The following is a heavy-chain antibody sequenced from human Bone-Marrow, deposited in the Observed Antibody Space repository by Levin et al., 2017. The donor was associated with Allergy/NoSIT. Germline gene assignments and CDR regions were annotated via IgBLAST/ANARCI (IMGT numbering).Heavy chain of an antibody. V-gene: IGHV3-30*18. CDR2: ISYDGNKK. Sequence: GGSLRLSCAASGFTFTSYGMHWVRQAPGKGLEWVAIISYDGNKKYYGDSVKGRFTISRDDSKNTLYLEVVSLRAEDTAVYYCAKDWDYFVSGSYLHYWGQGTLVTVSP. CDR1: GFTFTSYG. CDR3: AKDWDYFVSGSYLHY. D-gene: IGHD3-10*01. J-gene: IGHJ4*02.